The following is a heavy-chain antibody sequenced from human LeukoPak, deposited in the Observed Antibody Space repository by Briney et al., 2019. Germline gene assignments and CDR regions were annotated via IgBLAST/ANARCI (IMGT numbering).Heavy chain of an antibody. J-gene: IGHJ4*02. Sequence: GGSLRLSCAASGFTFSSYWMHWVRQAPGKGLVWVSRINSDGSSTYYAGSVKGRFTVSRDSSKNTLYLQMNSLGGEDTAVYYCAKAYYYDSSGHYSPSLDYWGQGTLVTVSS. CDR1: GFTFSSYW. D-gene: IGHD3-22*01. CDR2: INSDGSST. V-gene: IGHV3-74*01. CDR3: AKAYYYDSSGHYSPSLDY.